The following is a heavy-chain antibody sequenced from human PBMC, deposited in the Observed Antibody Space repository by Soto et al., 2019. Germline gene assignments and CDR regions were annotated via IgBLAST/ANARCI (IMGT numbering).Heavy chain of an antibody. CDR1: GFSVSATS. V-gene: IGHV3-53*01. J-gene: IGHJ4*02. Sequence: GGSLRLSFVVSGFSVSATSIFWVRQATGKGLEWVSLMHMGGTTDNADSVKGRFTTSRDKSKNTLYLHMNGLRVEDTAVYYCARVNTTLVDHFDCWGQGTLVTVSS. CDR3: ARVNTTLVDHFDC. D-gene: IGHD5-18*01. CDR2: MHMGGTT.